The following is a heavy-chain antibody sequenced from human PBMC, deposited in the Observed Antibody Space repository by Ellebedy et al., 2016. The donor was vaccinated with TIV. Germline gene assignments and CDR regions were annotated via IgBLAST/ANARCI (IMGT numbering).Heavy chain of an antibody. D-gene: IGHD1-1*01. CDR1: GYTFTANY. Sequence: ASVKVSCKASGYTFTANYVHWVRQAPGQSLEWMGWINPDSGGTNFAQNFQGRVSMTRDASTNTVYMQLTRLQSDDTAVYYCARVRRGSSGMDVWGQGTTVTVSS. CDR3: ARVRRGSSGMDV. CDR2: INPDSGGT. V-gene: IGHV1-2*02. J-gene: IGHJ6*02.